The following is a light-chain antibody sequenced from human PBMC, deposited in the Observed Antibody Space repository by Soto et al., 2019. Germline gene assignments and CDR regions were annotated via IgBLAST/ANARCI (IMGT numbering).Light chain of an antibody. Sequence: EIVMTQSPATLSVSPGERVTLSCRASQSVSSNLAWYQQKSGQAPRLLIYGASTRATGIPARFSGSGSGTEFTLTISRLQYEDFAIYYCQQYNNWPPVTFGQGTRLEIK. J-gene: IGKJ5*01. CDR2: GAS. V-gene: IGKV3-15*01. CDR3: QQYNNWPPVT. CDR1: QSVSSN.